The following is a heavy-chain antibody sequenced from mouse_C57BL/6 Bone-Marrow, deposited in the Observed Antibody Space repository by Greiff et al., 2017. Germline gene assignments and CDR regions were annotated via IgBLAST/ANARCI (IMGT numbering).Heavy chain of an antibody. CDR1: GFTFSDAW. CDR2: IRNKANNHAT. Sequence: EVKLVESGGGLVQPGGSMKLSCAASGFTFSDAWMDWVRQSPEKGLEWVAEIRNKANNHATYYAESVKGRFTISRDDYKRSVYLQMNSLRADDTGIYYCTSSDGSSLCYFDYWGQGTTLTVSS. J-gene: IGHJ2*01. D-gene: IGHD1-1*01. V-gene: IGHV6-6*01. CDR3: TSSDGSSLCYFDY.